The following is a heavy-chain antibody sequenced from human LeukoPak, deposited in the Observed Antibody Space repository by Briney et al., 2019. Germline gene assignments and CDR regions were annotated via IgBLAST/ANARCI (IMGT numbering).Heavy chain of an antibody. CDR2: IYYSGST. CDR3: AKMGGGYCSSTSCYGYYSYGMHL. CDR1: GGSIGSYY. D-gene: IGHD2-2*01. J-gene: IGHJ6*02. V-gene: IGHV4-59*01. Sequence: SEALSLTCTVSGGSIGSYYWSWIRQPPGKGLEWIGYIYYSGSTNYNPSLKSRVTISVDTSKNQFSLKLSSVTAADTAVYYCAKMGGGYCSSTSCYGYYSYGMHLGAQEPTVIVPS.